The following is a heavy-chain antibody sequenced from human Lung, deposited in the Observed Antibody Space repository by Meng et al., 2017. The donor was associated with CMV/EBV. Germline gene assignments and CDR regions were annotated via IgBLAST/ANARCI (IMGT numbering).Heavy chain of an antibody. CDR2: IYYSGST. CDR3: ARDCSSTSCLDAFDI. Sequence: SETLSLTCTASGGSISSYYWSWIRQPPGKGLEWIGYIYYSGSTNYNPSLKSRVTISVDTSKNQFSLKLSSVTAADTAVYYCARDCSSTSCLDAFDIWGQGTMVTVSS. J-gene: IGHJ3*02. CDR1: GGSISSYY. V-gene: IGHV4-59*01. D-gene: IGHD2-2*01.